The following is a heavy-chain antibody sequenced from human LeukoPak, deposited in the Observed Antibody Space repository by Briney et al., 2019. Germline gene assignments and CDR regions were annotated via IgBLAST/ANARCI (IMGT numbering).Heavy chain of an antibody. CDR3: AKDPINWGSIYFDC. CDR1: GFTFSSYA. V-gene: IGHV3-30-3*01. D-gene: IGHD7-27*01. Sequence: GGSLRLSCSASGFTFSSYAMHWVRQAPGKGLEWVAVISYDGSNKYYADSVKGRFTISRDNSKNTLYLQMNSLRAEDTAVYWCAKDPINWGSIYFDCWGQGTLVSVSS. J-gene: IGHJ4*02. CDR2: ISYDGSNK.